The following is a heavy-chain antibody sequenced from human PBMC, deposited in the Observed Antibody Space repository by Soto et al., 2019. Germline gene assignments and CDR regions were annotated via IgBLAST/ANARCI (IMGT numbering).Heavy chain of an antibody. CDR2: IWYDGDKK. CDR1: GFTLSSYG. CDR3: ARGSAGSESVVVVPAIDFYSFDT. V-gene: IGHV3-33*01. D-gene: IGHD2-15*01. Sequence: QVQLVESGGGVVQPGRSLRLSCAASGFTLSSYGMHWVRQAPGKGLEWVAVIWYDGDKKYYADSVKVRFTISRDEYKNTVYLHMSSLRGEDTGVYYCARGSAGSESVVVVPAIDFYSFDTWGQGTLVSVSS. J-gene: IGHJ4*02.